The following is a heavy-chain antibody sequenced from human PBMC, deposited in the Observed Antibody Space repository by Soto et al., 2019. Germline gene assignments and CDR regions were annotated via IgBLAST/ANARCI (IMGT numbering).Heavy chain of an antibody. CDR2: ISAYNGNT. J-gene: IGHJ4*02. CDR1: GYTFTSYG. V-gene: IGHV1-18*04. CDR3: ASGNILTGYSPPADY. D-gene: IGHD3-9*01. Sequence: ASVKVSCKASGYTFTSYGISWVRQAPGQGLEWMGWISAYNGNTNYAQKLQGRVTMTTDTSTSTAYMELRSLRSDDTAVYYCASGNILTGYSPPADYWGQGTMVTVYS.